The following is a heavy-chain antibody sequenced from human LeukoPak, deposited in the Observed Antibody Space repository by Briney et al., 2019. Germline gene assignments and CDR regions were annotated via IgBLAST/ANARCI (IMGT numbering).Heavy chain of an antibody. D-gene: IGHD6-19*01. CDR2: ISWNSGSI. CDR1: GFTFDDYA. Sequence: GGSLRLSCAASGFTFDDYAMHWVRQAPGKGLEWVSGISWNSGSIGYADSVKGRFTISRDNAKNSLYLQMNSLRAEDTALYYCAKIPSYSSGWYFDYWGQGTLVTVSS. V-gene: IGHV3-9*01. CDR3: AKIPSYSSGWYFDY. J-gene: IGHJ4*02.